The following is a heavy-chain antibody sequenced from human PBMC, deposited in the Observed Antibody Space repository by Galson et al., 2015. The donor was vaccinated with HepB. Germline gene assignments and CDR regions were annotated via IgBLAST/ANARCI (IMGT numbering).Heavy chain of an antibody. V-gene: IGHV1-18*01. CDR1: GYDFTHFG. Sequence: SVKVSCKASGYDFTHFGIGWVRQAPGEGLEWMGWISAFNGNKKSAQKFNDRISMTTDTLTNTAYLDLTSLTSDDTAVYYCARAYYDFSTGYCGYMDVWGKGTTVTVSS. D-gene: IGHD3-3*01. CDR3: ARAYYDFSTGYCGYMDV. J-gene: IGHJ6*03. CDR2: ISAFNGNK.